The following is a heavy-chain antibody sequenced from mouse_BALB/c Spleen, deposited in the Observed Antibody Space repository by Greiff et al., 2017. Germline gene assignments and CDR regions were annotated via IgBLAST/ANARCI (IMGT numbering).Heavy chain of an antibody. J-gene: IGHJ4*01. V-gene: IGHV14-3*02. CDR3: ARTYYPYAMDY. D-gene: IGHD1-1*01. CDR1: GFNIKDTY. CDR2: IDPANGNT. Sequence: VQLQQSGAELVKPGASVKLSCTASGFNIKDTYMHWVKQRPEQGLEWIGRIDPANGNTKYDPKFQGKATITADTSSNTAYLQRSSLTSEDTAVYDCARTYYPYAMDYWGQGTSVTVSS.